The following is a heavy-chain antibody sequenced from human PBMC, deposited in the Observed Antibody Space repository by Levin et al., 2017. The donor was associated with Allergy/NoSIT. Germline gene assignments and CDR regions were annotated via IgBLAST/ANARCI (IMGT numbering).Heavy chain of an antibody. CDR1: GFTFSSYA. V-gene: IGHV3-23*01. D-gene: IGHD3-16*02. J-gene: IGHJ4*02. Sequence: GGSLRLSCAASGFTFSSYAMSWVRQAPGKGLEWVSAISGSGGSTYYADSVKGRFTISRDNSKNTLYLQMNSLRAEDTAVYYCAKDKTLLRLGELSFPFPTPTYFDYWGQGTLVTVSS. CDR3: AKDKTLLRLGELSFPFPTPTYFDY. CDR2: ISGSGGST.